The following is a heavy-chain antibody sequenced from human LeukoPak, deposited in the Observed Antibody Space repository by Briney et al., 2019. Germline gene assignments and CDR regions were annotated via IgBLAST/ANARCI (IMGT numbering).Heavy chain of an antibody. Sequence: HXVXXAXGXGLVWVSRINSDGSSTSYADSVKGRFTISRDNAKNTLYLQMNSLRAEDTAVYYCATALIRSDDYWGQGTLVTVSS. CDR2: INSDGSST. D-gene: IGHD3-3*02. J-gene: IGHJ4*02. CDR3: ATALIRSDDY. V-gene: IGHV3-74*01.